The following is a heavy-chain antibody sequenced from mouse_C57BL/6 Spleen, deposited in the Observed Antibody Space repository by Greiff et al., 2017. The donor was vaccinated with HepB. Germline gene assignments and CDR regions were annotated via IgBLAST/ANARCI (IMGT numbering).Heavy chain of an antibody. Sequence: VQVVESGPGLVAPSQSLSITCTVSGFSLTSYAISWVRQPPGKGLEWLGVIWTGGGTNYNSALKSRLSISKDNSKSQVFLKMNSLQTDDTARYYCARKFDDYGSNWYFDVWGTGTTVTVSA. V-gene: IGHV2-9-1*01. CDR2: IWTGGGT. J-gene: IGHJ1*03. CDR3: ARKFDDYGSNWYFDV. D-gene: IGHD1-1*01. CDR1: GFSLTSYA.